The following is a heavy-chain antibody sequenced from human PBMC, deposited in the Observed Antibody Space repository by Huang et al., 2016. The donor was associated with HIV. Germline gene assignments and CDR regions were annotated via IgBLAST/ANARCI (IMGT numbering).Heavy chain of an antibody. D-gene: IGHD6-13*01. CDR2: IIPIFGTP. J-gene: IGHJ5*02. CDR3: ARWEAAADNNWFDP. Sequence: QVQLVQSGAEVKKPGSSVKVSCRASGGTFSSCGISWVRQAPGQGLEGMGGIIPIFGTPNYAQEFQGRVTIPADESTSTAYMELSSLRSEDTAVYYCARWEAAADNNWFDPWGQGTLVTVSS. CDR1: GGTFSSCG. V-gene: IGHV1-69*01.